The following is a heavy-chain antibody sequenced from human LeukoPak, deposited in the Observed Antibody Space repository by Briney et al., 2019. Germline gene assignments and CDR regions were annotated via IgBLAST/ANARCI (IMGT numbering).Heavy chain of an antibody. CDR1: GYTFTSYD. CDR2: MNPNSGNT. D-gene: IGHD1-26*01. Sequence: ASVKVSCKASGYTFTSYDINWVRQATGQGLEWMGWMNPNSGNTGYAQKFQGRVTMTRNTSISTAYMELSSLRSGDTAVYYCARGKAGRGSHRHNWWFDPWGQGTLVTVSS. CDR3: ARGKAGRGSHRHNWWFDP. J-gene: IGHJ5*02. V-gene: IGHV1-8*01.